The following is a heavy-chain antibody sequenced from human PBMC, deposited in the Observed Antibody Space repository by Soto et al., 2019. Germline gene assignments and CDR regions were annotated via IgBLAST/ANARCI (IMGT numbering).Heavy chain of an antibody. Sequence: SVKVSCKASGGTFSSYAISWVRQAPGQGLEWMGGIIPIFGAANYAQKFQGRDTITADESTSTAYMELTSLRSGDTAVYYCDRHMVAAGNDCANDYSYIDDWGQGTMVTVSS. CDR1: GGTFSSYA. CDR3: DRHMVAAGNDCANDYSYIDD. CDR2: IIPIFGAA. V-gene: IGHV1-69*13. D-gene: IGHD2-15*01. J-gene: IGHJ4*02.